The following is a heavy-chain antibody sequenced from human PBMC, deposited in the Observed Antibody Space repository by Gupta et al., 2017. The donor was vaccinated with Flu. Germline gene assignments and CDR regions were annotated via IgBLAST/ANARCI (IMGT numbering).Heavy chain of an antibody. V-gene: IGHV3-33*01. Sequence: QVQRVESGGGVVQPGRSLGLSCAASGFTFSSYGMHWVRQAPGKGLEGVAFIWYDGSNKYYADSVKGRFTISRDNSKNTVYLQMNSLRVEDTAMYYCTRDWEAARPSDYWGQGTLVTVSS. CDR1: GFTFSSYG. D-gene: IGHD6-13*01. CDR3: TRDWEAARPSDY. CDR2: IWYDGSNK. J-gene: IGHJ4*02.